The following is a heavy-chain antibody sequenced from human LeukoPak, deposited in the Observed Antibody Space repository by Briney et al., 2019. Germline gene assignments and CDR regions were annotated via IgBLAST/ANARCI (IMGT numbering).Heavy chain of an antibody. CDR2: ISAYNGNT. J-gene: IGHJ5*02. D-gene: IGHD2-2*01. CDR1: GYTFTSYG. Sequence: ASVKVSCKASGYTFTSYGISWVRQAPGQGLEWMGWISAYNGNTNYAQKLQGRVTMTTDTSTSTAYMELRSLRSDDTAVYYCARDILGGYSSTSCPWGWFDPWGQGTLVTVSS. CDR3: ARDILGGYSSTSCPWGWFDP. V-gene: IGHV1-18*01.